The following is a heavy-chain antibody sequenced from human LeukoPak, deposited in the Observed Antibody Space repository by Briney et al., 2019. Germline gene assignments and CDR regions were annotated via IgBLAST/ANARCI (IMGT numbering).Heavy chain of an antibody. CDR1: GDSISNYY. CDR3: TRRVARTGIYAFDI. Sequence: PSETLSLTCTVSGDSISNYYWSWIRQPAGKGLEWIGRIYTSGSTNYNPSLKSRVTMSVDTSKNQFSLKLSSVTAADTAVYYCTRRVARTGIYAFDIWGQGIMVTASS. V-gene: IGHV4-4*07. CDR2: IYTSGST. D-gene: IGHD1-1*01. J-gene: IGHJ3*02.